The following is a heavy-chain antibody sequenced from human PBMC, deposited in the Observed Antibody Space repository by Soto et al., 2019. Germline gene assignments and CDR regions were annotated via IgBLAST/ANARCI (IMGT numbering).Heavy chain of an antibody. CDR2: MNPNSGNT. D-gene: IGHD2-8*01. CDR3: ARGRYCTNGVCYTQFYYYYYGMDV. Sequence: ASVKVSCKASGYTFTSYDINWVRQATGQGLEWMGWMNPNSGNTGYAQKSQGRVTMTRNTSISTAYMELSSLRSEDTAVYYCARGRYCTNGVCYTQFYYYYYGMDVWGQGTTVTVS. V-gene: IGHV1-8*01. CDR1: GYTFTSYD. J-gene: IGHJ6*02.